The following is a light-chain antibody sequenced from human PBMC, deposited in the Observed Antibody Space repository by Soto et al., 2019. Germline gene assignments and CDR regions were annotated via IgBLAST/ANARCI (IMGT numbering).Light chain of an antibody. CDR3: QQYNSYSPLT. CDR2: DAS. J-gene: IGKJ4*01. V-gene: IGKV1-5*01. CDR1: QSIIHW. Sequence: DIQMTQSPSTLSASVGYRVTITCRSSQSIIHWLAWYQQKPGKAPKLLIYDASSLESGVPSRFSGSGSGTEFTLTISSLQPDDFATYFCQQYNSYSPLTFGGGTKVDIK.